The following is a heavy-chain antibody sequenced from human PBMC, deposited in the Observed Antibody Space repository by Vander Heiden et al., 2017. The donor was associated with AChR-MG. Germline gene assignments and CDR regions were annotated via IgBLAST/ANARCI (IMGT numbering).Heavy chain of an antibody. CDR2: IFSNDEK. V-gene: IGHV2-26*01. J-gene: IGHJ6*02. CDR1: GFSLSHARMR. CDR3: ARIRSDDVVVVAATPTRLRSKCMDV. D-gene: IGHD2-15*01. Sequence: VTLQASAPVLVPPTETLTLPCSVSGFSLSHARMRVSWIRHPAGKALEWLAHIFSNDEKSYSTSLKSRLTISKDTAKSQVVLTMTNMDPVDTATYYCARIRSDDVVVVAATPTRLRSKCMDVWGQGTTVTVSS.